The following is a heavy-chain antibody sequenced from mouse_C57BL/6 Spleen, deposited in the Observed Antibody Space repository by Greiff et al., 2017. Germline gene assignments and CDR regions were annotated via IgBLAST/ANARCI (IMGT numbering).Heavy chain of an antibody. D-gene: IGHD1-1*02. Sequence: QVQLQQSGPELVKPGASVKISCTASGYAFSSSWMNWVKQRPGKGLEWIGRIYPGDGDTNYNGKFKGKATLTADKSSSTAYMQLSSLTSEDSAVYFCAREYGDYWGQGTTLTVSS. CDR3: AREYGDY. CDR2: IYPGDGDT. V-gene: IGHV1-82*01. CDR1: GYAFSSSW. J-gene: IGHJ2*01.